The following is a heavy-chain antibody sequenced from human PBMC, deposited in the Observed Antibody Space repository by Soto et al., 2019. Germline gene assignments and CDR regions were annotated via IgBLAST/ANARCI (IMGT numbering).Heavy chain of an antibody. Sequence: PSQNQSVTCFVSGASIRSTYGWRCVHQTPGKRLEWIGPIYHTGTTSYTPSLKNRVTVLVDTSRSQFSLKLRSVTAADTAVYFCTRGRGFGHFTPPFDYWGQGTLVTVSS. V-gene: IGHV4-4*02. CDR1: GASIRSTYG. J-gene: IGHJ4*02. CDR2: IYHTGTT. D-gene: IGHD3-10*01. CDR3: TRGRGFGHFTPPFDY.